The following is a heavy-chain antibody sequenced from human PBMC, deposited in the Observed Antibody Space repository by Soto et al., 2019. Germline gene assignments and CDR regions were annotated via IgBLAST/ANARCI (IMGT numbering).Heavy chain of an antibody. D-gene: IGHD7-27*01. Sequence: QVQLRESGPGLVKPSQTLSLTCTVSGGSIRSGGYNWSWIRPLPGQGLEWIGYIFHTGNTYYNPSLKGRVTISVDTSKNQFSLRLSSVTAADTALYYCARDLGKLITPAQWGQGVLVTVSS. CDR1: GGSIRSGGYN. V-gene: IGHV4-31*03. CDR3: ARDLGKLITPAQ. J-gene: IGHJ1*01. CDR2: IFHTGNT.